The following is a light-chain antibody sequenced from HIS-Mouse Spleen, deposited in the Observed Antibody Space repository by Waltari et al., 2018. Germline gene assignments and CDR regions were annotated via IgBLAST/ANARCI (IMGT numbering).Light chain of an antibody. J-gene: IGLJ2*01. CDR3: QVWDSSSDHVV. V-gene: IGLV3-21*02. CDR2: DES. CDR1: NIGSKS. Sequence: SYVLTQPPSVSVAPGQTARITCGGNNIGSKSVHWYQQKPGQAPVLVVYDESGRPSGIPERFSGSNSGNTATLTISRVEAGDEADYYCQVWDSSSDHVVFGGGTKLTVL.